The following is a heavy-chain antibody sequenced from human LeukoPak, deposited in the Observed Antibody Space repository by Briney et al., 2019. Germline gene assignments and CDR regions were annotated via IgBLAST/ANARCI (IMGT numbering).Heavy chain of an antibody. CDR2: INHSGST. D-gene: IGHD5-18*01. V-gene: IGHV4-34*01. CDR3: AVAGYGRRFYY. J-gene: IGHJ4*01. CDR1: GGSFSGYY. Sequence: SETLSLTCAVYGGSFSGYYWTWIRQPPGKGLEWIGEINHSGSTNYNPSLKSRVAISVDTSKNQFSLKLSSVTAADTAVYYCAVAGYGRRFYYWGPGTLVT.